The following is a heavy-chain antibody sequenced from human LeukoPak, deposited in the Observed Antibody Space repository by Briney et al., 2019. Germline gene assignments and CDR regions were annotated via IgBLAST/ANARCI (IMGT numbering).Heavy chain of an antibody. Sequence: GGSLRLSCAASGFTFSCYAMSWVRQAPGKGLEWVSAISGSGGSTYYADSVKGRFTISRDNSKNTLYLQMNSLRAEDTAVYYCAGRGSGKNWFDPWGQGTLVTVSS. V-gene: IGHV3-23*01. D-gene: IGHD3-10*01. CDR1: GFTFSCYA. CDR2: ISGSGGST. CDR3: AGRGSGKNWFDP. J-gene: IGHJ5*02.